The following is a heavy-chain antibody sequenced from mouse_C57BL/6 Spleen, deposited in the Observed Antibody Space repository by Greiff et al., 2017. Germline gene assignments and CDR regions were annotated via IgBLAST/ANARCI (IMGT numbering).Heavy chain of an antibody. CDR3: ARGGITTVVGYFDY. V-gene: IGHV1-80*01. CDR2: IYPGDGDT. D-gene: IGHD1-1*01. J-gene: IGHJ2*01. Sequence: VQLQQSGAELVKPGASVKISCKASGYAFSSYWMNWVKQRPGKGLEWIGQIYPGDGDTNYNGKFKGKATLTADKSSSTAYMQLSSLTSEDSAVYFCARGGITTVVGYFDYWGQGTTLTVSS. CDR1: GYAFSSYW.